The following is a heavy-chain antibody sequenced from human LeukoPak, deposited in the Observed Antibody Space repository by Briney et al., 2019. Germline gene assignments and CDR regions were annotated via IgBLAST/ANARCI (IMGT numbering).Heavy chain of an antibody. J-gene: IGHJ6*03. Sequence: SETLSLTCTVSGGSISSGSYYWSWIRPPAGKELNGSGCIYTSGSTNYNPSLKSRVTISVDTSKNQFSLKLSSVPAADTAVYYCARANSVVTGYYYYMDVWGKGTTVTVSS. CDR2: IYTSGST. D-gene: IGHD4-23*01. CDR1: GGSISSGSYY. CDR3: ARANSVVTGYYYYMDV. V-gene: IGHV4-61*02.